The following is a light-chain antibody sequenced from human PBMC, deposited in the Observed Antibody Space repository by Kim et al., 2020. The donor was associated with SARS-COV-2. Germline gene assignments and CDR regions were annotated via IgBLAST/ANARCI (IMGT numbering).Light chain of an antibody. Sequence: ASVEDEVTISCRRQQDISNYLAWYQQKPGKAPKLLMYATSTWQSGIPDRFRGSRSGTDFTLIITRLQPEDVATYYCQEYDSAPWTFGQGTKVDIK. CDR2: ATS. CDR1: QDISNY. CDR3: QEYDSAPWT. J-gene: IGKJ1*01. V-gene: IGKV1-27*01.